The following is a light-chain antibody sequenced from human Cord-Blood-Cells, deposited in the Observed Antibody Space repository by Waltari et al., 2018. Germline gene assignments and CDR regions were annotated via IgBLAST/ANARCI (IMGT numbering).Light chain of an antibody. CDR1: QSVSSN. J-gene: IGKJ3*01. Sequence: EIVMTQSPATLSVSPGERATLSCRASQSVSSNLAWYQQKPGQAPRLLISGASTRATGIPARFSGSGSGTEFTLTISSLQSEDFAVYYCQQYNNWPPDTFGPGTKVDIK. CDR3: QQYNNWPPDT. CDR2: GAS. V-gene: IGKV3-15*01.